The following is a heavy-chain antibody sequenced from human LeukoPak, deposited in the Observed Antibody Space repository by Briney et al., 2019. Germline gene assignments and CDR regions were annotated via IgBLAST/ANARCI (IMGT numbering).Heavy chain of an antibody. CDR1: GVTFSGYS. CDR3: ASGGSVFGRVILYYFDY. J-gene: IGHJ4*02. V-gene: IGHV3-48*02. Sequence: GGSLRLSCATSGVTFSGYSMNWVRQAPGKGLEWVSHISGSSNTIYYADSVKGRFTISRDNAKNSLYLQMDSLRDEDTAVYYCASGGSVFGRVILYYFDYWGQGSLVTVSS. D-gene: IGHD3-3*01. CDR2: ISGSSNTI.